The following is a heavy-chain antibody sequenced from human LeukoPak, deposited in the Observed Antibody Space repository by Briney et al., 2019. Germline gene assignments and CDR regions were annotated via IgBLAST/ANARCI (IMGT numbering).Heavy chain of an antibody. V-gene: IGHV4-59*08. D-gene: IGHD2/OR15-2a*01. CDR2: IYYSEST. CDR3: ARHPRNSFDY. Sequence: SETLSLTCTVSGGSISSYYWSWIRQPPGKGLEWIGYIYYSESTNSNPSLKSRVTISVDTSKIQFSLKLSSVPAADTAVYYCARHPRNSFDYWGQGTLVTVSS. J-gene: IGHJ4*02. CDR1: GGSISSYY.